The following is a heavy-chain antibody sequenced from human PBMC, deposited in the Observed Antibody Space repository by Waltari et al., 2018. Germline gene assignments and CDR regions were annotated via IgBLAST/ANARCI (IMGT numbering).Heavy chain of an antibody. V-gene: IGHV4-59*01. CDR2: IYYTGST. Sequence: QVQLQESGQSLLKPSETLSLSCTVSGGSISGFYWSWVRQTPGKGLDWIVDIYYTGSTNFNPSLKGRVTMSVDTSKNQFSLKLSSVTAADTAFYYCARGGGGDWEWFDPWGQGTLVTVSS. J-gene: IGHJ5*02. CDR1: GGSISGFY. CDR3: ARGGGGDWEWFDP. D-gene: IGHD2-21*02.